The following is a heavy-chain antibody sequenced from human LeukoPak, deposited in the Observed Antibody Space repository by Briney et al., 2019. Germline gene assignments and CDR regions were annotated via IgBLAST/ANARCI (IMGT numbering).Heavy chain of an antibody. CDR3: AKDRQTNSYSPFHY. CDR1: GFSFTMYG. D-gene: IGHD1-26*01. Sequence: GRPLRLSCAASGFSFTMYGIHWVRQAPGKGLEWVSAAGGTTGTTYYANSVKGRFTVSRDNSKNTLYLQMNSLRAEDTAVYYCAKDRQTNSYSPFHYWGQGTLVTVSS. V-gene: IGHV3-23*01. CDR2: AGGTTGTT. J-gene: IGHJ4*02.